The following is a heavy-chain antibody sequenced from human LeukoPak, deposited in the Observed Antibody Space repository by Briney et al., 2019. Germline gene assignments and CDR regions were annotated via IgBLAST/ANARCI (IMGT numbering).Heavy chain of an antibody. J-gene: IGHJ4*02. CDR2: IYYSGST. CDR1: GGSISSYC. V-gene: IGHV4-59*01. Sequence: SETLSLTCTVSGGSISSYCWSWIRQPPGKGLEWIGYIYYSGSTNYNPSLKSRVTISVDTSKNQFSLKLSSVTAADTAVYYCARHDYFDYWGQGTLVTVSS. CDR3: ARHDYFDY.